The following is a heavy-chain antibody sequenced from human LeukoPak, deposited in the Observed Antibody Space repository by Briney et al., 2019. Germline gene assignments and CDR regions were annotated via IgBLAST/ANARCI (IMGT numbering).Heavy chain of an antibody. CDR2: IIGSSGAT. Sequence: GGSLRLSCAASGFRFSNYAMNWVRQAPGKGLEWVSLIIGSSGATFYADSVKGRFTISRDNSKNTLFLQMNSLRAEDTALYYCAKGAYDYIEMGYIDYWGQGTLVNVSS. J-gene: IGHJ4*02. CDR3: AKGAYDYIEMGYIDY. CDR1: GFRFSNYA. V-gene: IGHV3-23*01. D-gene: IGHD5-12*01.